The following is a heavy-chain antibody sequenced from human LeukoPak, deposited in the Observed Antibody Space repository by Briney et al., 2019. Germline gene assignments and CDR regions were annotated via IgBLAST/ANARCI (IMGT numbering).Heavy chain of an antibody. CDR1: GYTFTGYY. V-gene: IGHV1-2*02. D-gene: IGHD6-19*01. CDR3: ARVGYSSAWSNFDY. Sequence: ASVKVSCKASGYTFTGYYMHWVRQAPGQGLEWMGWINPNSGGTNYAQKVQGRVTMTRDTSISTAYMELSRLTSDDTAVYYCARVGYSSAWSNFDYWGQGTLVTVSS. CDR2: INPNSGGT. J-gene: IGHJ4*02.